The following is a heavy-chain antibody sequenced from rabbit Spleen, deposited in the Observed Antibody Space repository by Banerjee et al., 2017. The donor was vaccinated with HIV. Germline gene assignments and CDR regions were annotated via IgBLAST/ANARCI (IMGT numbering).Heavy chain of an antibody. V-gene: IGHV1S45*01. J-gene: IGHJ4*01. CDR2: IDAGYRGST. D-gene: IGHD4-1*01. Sequence: QEQLEESGGDLVKPEGSLTLTCKASGLDFSSSYWICWVRQAPGKGLEWIACIDAGYRGSTYYASWAKGRFTISKTSSTTVTLQMTSLTAADTATYFCARDGSGWSANFNLWGQGTLVTVS. CDR3: ARDGSGWSANFNL. CDR1: GLDFSSSYW.